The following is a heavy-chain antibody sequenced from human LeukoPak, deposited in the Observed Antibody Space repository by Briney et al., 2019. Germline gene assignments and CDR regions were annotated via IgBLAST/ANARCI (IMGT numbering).Heavy chain of an antibody. V-gene: IGHV1-8*01. CDR2: MNPNSGNT. CDR3: ARDLHYDSSGYSYCGMDV. Sequence: ASVKVSCKASGYTFTSYDINWVRQATGQGLEWMGWMNPNSGNTGYAQKFQGRVTMTRNTSISTAYMELSSLRSEDTAVYYCARDLHYDSSGYSYCGMDVWGQGTTVTVSS. J-gene: IGHJ6*02. D-gene: IGHD3-22*01. CDR1: GYTFTSYD.